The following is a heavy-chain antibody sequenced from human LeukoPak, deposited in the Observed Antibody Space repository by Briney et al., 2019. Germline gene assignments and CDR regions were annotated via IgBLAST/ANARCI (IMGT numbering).Heavy chain of an antibody. D-gene: IGHD6-6*01. CDR3: ARAYSSSSTHYGMDV. CDR2: ISAYNGNT. CDR1: GYTFTSYG. Sequence: ASVTVSCKASGYTFTSYGISWLRQAPGQGLEWMGWISAYNGNTNYAQKLQGRVTMTTDTSTSTAYMELRSLRSDDTAVYYCARAYSSSSTHYGMDVWGQGTTVTVSS. V-gene: IGHV1-18*01. J-gene: IGHJ6*02.